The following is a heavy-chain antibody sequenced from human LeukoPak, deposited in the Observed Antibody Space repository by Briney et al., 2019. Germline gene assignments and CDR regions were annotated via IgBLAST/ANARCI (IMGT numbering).Heavy chain of an antibody. D-gene: IGHD3-22*01. V-gene: IGHV4-59*01. CDR1: GGSISSYY. Sequence: SETLSLTCTVSGGSISSYYWSWIRQPPGKGLEWIGYIYYSGSTNYNPPLKSRVTISVDTSKNQFSLKLSSVTAADTAVYYCARGGLDYDSSGYYYYYYGMDVWGQGTTVTVSS. J-gene: IGHJ6*02. CDR2: IYYSGST. CDR3: ARGGLDYDSSGYYYYYYGMDV.